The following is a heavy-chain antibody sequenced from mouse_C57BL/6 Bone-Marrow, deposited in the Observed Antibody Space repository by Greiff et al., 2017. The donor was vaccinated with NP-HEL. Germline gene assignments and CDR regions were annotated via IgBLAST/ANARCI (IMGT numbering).Heavy chain of an antibody. CDR3: ARDTIYYYGSSFYVDY. D-gene: IGHD1-1*01. CDR1: GFTFSSYA. CDR2: ISDGGSYT. V-gene: IGHV5-4*01. J-gene: IGHJ2*01. Sequence: DVKLVESGGGLVKPGGSLKLSCAASGFTFSSYAMSWVRQTPEKRLEWVATISDGGSYTYYPDNVKGRFTISRDNAKNNLYLQMSHLKSEDTAMYYCARDTIYYYGSSFYVDYGGQGTTLTVSS.